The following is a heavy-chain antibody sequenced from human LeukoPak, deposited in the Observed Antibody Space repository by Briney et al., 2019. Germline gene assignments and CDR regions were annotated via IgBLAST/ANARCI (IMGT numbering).Heavy chain of an antibody. D-gene: IGHD6-19*01. CDR3: ARDQGVSGATYWYFDI. CDR1: GYTFTDYW. V-gene: IGHV1-2*02. J-gene: IGHJ2*01. Sequence: ASVNVSCKASGYTFTDYWLHWVRHAPRQGPEWMGLISPKRGETNYAQKFQGRVTMTRDTSISTVYMDVSRLRSDDTAVYYCARDQGVSGATYWYFDIGGRGTLVTVCS. CDR2: ISPKRGET.